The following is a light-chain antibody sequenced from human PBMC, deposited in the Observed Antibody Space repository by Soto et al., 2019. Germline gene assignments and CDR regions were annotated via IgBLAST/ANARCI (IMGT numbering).Light chain of an antibody. V-gene: IGLV4-69*01. CDR1: SGHSNYA. CDR2: LNSDGRH. J-gene: IGLJ2*01. Sequence: QPVLTQSPSASASVGASVKLTCTLSSGHSNYAIAWHQQQSEKGPRYLMKLNSDGRHSKGDGIPDRFSGSSSGAERYLTISSLQSEDEADYYCQTWGSGIVVFGGGTKLTVL. CDR3: QTWGSGIVV.